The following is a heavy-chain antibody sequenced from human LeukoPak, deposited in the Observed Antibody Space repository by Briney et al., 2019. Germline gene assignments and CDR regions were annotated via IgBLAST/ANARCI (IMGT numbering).Heavy chain of an antibody. J-gene: IGHJ4*02. D-gene: IGHD2-21*01. CDR1: GFTFGNAW. Sequence: GGSLRLSCAVSGFTFGNAWMSWVRQAPGKGLEWIGRIKTNAEGGTMDYAAPVKGRFTISRDDSKDTVYLQINSLKTEDTAVYYCTTRIVVVNNWGQGTLVTVSS. CDR2: IKTNAEGGTM. CDR3: TTRIVVVNN. V-gene: IGHV3-15*01.